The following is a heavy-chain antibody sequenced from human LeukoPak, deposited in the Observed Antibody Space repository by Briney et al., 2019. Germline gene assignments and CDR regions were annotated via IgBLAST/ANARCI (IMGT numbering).Heavy chain of an antibody. CDR3: ARDILTKQAYSGYDN. Sequence: GGSLRLSCAASGFTFSSYSMNWVRQAPGKGLEWVSYISSSSNTIYYADSVKGRFTISRDNARNSLYLQMNSLRDEDTAVYYCARDILTKQAYSGYDNWGQGTLVTVSS. V-gene: IGHV3-48*02. D-gene: IGHD5-12*01. CDR1: GFTFSSYS. CDR2: ISSSSNTI. J-gene: IGHJ4*02.